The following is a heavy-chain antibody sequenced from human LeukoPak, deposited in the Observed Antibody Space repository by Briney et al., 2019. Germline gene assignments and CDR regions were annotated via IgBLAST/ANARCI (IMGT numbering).Heavy chain of an antibody. V-gene: IGHV4-34*01. D-gene: IGHD2-15*01. CDR3: ARGGDIVVVVAATGAFDI. Sequence: PSETLSLTCAVYGGSFSGYYWSWIRQPPGKGLEWIGEINHSGSTNYNPSLKSRVTISVDTSKNQFSLKLSSVTAADTAVYYCARGGDIVVVVAATGAFDIWGQGTMVTVST. CDR2: INHSGST. J-gene: IGHJ3*02. CDR1: GGSFSGYY.